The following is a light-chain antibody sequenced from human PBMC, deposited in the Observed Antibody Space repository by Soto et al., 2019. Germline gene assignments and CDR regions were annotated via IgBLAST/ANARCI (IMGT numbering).Light chain of an antibody. Sequence: EIVMTQSPATLSVSPGERATLSCRASQSVNNNLAWYQQKPGQAPRLLFYGASIRATGIPARFSGSESGTEFTLTISSLQSEDFAVYYCQQYNNWPFFTFGPGTKVDIK. J-gene: IGKJ3*01. CDR2: GAS. CDR3: QQYNNWPFFT. V-gene: IGKV3-15*01. CDR1: QSVNNN.